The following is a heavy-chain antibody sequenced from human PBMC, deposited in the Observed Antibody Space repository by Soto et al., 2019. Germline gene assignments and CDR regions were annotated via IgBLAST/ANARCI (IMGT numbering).Heavy chain of an antibody. D-gene: IGHD3-10*01. CDR2: IYTSGST. J-gene: IGHJ6*02. V-gene: IGHV4-4*07. CDR1: GGSISSYY. Sequence: SETVSLTCTVSGGSISSYYWSWIRQPAGKGLEWIGRIYTSGSTNYNPSLKSRVTMSVDTSKNQFSLKLSSVTAADTAVYYCARIYGSGDFHGGYYGMDVWGQGTTVTVSS. CDR3: ARIYGSGDFHGGYYGMDV.